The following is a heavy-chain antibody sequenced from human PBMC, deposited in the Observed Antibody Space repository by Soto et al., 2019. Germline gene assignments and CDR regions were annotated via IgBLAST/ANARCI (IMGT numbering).Heavy chain of an antibody. CDR3: TTDSSSWAYYYYYGMDV. CDR1: GFTFSNAW. J-gene: IGHJ6*02. D-gene: IGHD2-2*01. V-gene: IGHV3-15*01. CDR2: IKSKTDDGTT. Sequence: TGGSLRLSCTVSGFTFSNAWMTWVRQAPGKGLEWVGRIKSKTDDGTTDYAAPVKGRFTISRDDSRNTLYLQMNSLKTEDTAVYYXTTDSSSWAYYYYYGMDVWGQGTTVTVSS.